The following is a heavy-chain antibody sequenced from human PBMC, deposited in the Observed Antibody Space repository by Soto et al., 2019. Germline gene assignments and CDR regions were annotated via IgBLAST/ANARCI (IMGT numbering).Heavy chain of an antibody. J-gene: IGHJ6*02. CDR3: ARNLRGCISISCYYYYGMDV. CDR1: GYTFTSYG. V-gene: IGHV1-18*01. Sequence: QVQLVQSGAEVKKPGASVKVSCKASGYTFTSYGISWVRQAPGQGLEWMGWISAYNGNTNYAQKLQGRVTMTTDTSTSTAYMELRSLRSDDTAVYYCARNLRGCISISCYYYYGMDVWGQGTTVTVSS. D-gene: IGHD2-2*01. CDR2: ISAYNGNT.